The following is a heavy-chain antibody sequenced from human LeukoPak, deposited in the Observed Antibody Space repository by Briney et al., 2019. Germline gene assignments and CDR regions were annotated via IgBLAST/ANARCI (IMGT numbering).Heavy chain of an antibody. D-gene: IGHD3-10*01. CDR3: ATEAQDYYGSGRGGY. V-gene: IGHV1-69*13. Sequence: SVKVSCKASGGTFSSYAISWVRQAPGQGLEWMGGIIPIFGTANYAQKFQGRVTITADESTSTAYMELSSLRSEDTAVYYCATEAQDYYGSGRGGYWGQGTLVTVSS. J-gene: IGHJ4*02. CDR1: GGTFSSYA. CDR2: IIPIFGTA.